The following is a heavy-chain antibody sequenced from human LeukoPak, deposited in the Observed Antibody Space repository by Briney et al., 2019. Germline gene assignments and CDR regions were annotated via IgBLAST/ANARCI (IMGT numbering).Heavy chain of an antibody. V-gene: IGHV4-4*02. J-gene: IGHJ4*02. Sequence: SETLSLTCAVSGGSISSDNWWSWVRQPPGKGLEWIGSIYYSGSTYYNPSLKSRVTISVDTSKNQFSLKLSSVTAADTAVYYCARVAGMTTVDYWGQGTLVTVSS. CDR3: ARVAGMTTVDY. CDR1: GGSISSDNW. D-gene: IGHD4-11*01. CDR2: IYYSGST.